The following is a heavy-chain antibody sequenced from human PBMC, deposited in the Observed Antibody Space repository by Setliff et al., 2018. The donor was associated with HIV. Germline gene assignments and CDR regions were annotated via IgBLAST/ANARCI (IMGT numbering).Heavy chain of an antibody. Sequence: PSETLSLTCGAYSGPLSAYYWAWIRQPPGKGLEWIGEINHSGSTNYNPPLKSRVTISVDTSKNQFSLNLTSVSAADTAVYYCATVARRLEPASLVHRYMDVWGTGTAVTVSS. D-gene: IGHD1-1*01. V-gene: IGHV4-34*01. CDR2: INHSGST. CDR3: ATVARRLEPASLVHRYMDV. J-gene: IGHJ6*03. CDR1: SGPLSAYY.